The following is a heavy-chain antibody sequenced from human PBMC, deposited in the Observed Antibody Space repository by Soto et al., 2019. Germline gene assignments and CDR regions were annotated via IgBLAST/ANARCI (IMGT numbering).Heavy chain of an antibody. CDR2: ISGSGGST. D-gene: IGHD4-4*01. J-gene: IGHJ4*01. V-gene: IGHV3-23*01. CDR1: GFTFSSYA. CDR3: AKVPKMTTVTNPHFDY. Sequence: PGGSLRLSCAASGFTFSSYAMSWVRQAPGKGLEWVSAISGSGGSTYYADSVKGRFTISRDNSKNTLYLQMNSLRAEDTAVYYCAKVPKMTTVTNPHFDYWGHGTLVTVSS.